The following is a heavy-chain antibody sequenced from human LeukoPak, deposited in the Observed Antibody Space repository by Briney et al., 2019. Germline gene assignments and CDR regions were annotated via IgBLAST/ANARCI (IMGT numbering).Heavy chain of an antibody. CDR2: INHSGST. Sequence: SETLSLTCAVYGGSFSGYYWSWIRQPPGKGLEWIGEINHSGSTNYNPSLKSRVTISVDTSKNQFSLKLSSVTAADMAVYYCARGTGFPNWRDYYYGMDVWGQGTTVTVSS. J-gene: IGHJ6*02. CDR3: ARGTGFPNWRDYYYGMDV. D-gene: IGHD1-1*01. CDR1: GGSFSGYY. V-gene: IGHV4-34*01.